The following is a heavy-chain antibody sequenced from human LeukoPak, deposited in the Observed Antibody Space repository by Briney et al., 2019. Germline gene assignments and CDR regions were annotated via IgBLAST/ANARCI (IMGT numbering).Heavy chain of an antibody. Sequence: SETLSLTCTVSGGSINSGDYYWSWIRQPPGQGLEWIGYIYYSGSPYYNPSLKSRVTISIDTSKNQFSLKLSSVTAADTAVYYCARTSYYYDSSGYYYPYYFDYWGQGTLVTVSS. J-gene: IGHJ4*02. V-gene: IGHV4-30-4*01. CDR1: GGSINSGDYY. D-gene: IGHD3-22*01. CDR2: IYYSGSP. CDR3: ARTSYYYDSSGYYYPYYFDY.